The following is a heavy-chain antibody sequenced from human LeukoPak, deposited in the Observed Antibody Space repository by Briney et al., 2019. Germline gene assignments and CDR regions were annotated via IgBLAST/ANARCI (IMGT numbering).Heavy chain of an antibody. V-gene: IGHV3-49*04. CDR2: IRSKAYGGTT. J-gene: IGHJ3*02. CDR3: TRTNGDYAFDI. CDR1: GFTFCDYA. D-gene: IGHD4-17*01. Sequence: GGSLRLSCTASGFTFCDYAMSWVRQAPGKGLEWVGFIRSKAYGGTTEYAASVKGRFTISRDDSKSIAYLQMNSLKTEDTAVYYCTRTNGDYAFDIWGQGTMVTVSS.